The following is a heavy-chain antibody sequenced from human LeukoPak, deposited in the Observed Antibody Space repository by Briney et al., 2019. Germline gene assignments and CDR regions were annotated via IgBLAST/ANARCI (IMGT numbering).Heavy chain of an antibody. CDR3: ARDEGSTYNQLDY. D-gene: IGHD1-14*01. V-gene: IGHV1-2*02. Sequence: ASVKVSCKASGYTFDNFYIHWVRQAPGQGPEWMGWINGTDGSTKYAQRFQGRVIMTRVTAIRTVYMDLSGLKPDDTAIYYCARDEGSTYNQLDYWGEGTLVTVSS. CDR2: INGTDGST. J-gene: IGHJ4*02. CDR1: GYTFDNFY.